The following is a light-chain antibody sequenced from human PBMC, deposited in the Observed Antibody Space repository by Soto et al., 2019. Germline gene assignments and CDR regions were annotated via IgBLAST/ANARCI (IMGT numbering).Light chain of an antibody. J-gene: IGLJ1*01. Sequence: SYELTQPPSVSVSPGQTASITGSGGNLANKYSSWYQQKPGQSPMLVIYQDTQRPSGIPERFSGSKSGNTATLTISGTQALDEADYYCQTWHSSTENVFGTGTKLTVL. CDR2: QDT. V-gene: IGLV3-1*01. CDR1: NLANKY. CDR3: QTWHSSTENV.